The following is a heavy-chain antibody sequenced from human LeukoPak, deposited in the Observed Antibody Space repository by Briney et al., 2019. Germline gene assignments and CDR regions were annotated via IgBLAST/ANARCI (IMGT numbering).Heavy chain of an antibody. CDR2: ISGSGGST. CDR3: AKAPAGYSSGRDSPRLAEYFQH. CDR1: GFTFSSYA. Sequence: GGSLRLSCAASGFTFSSYAMSWVRQAPGKGLEWVSAISGSGGSTYYADSVKGRFTISRDNSKNTLYLQMSSLRAEDTAVYYCAKAPAGYSSGRDSPRLAEYFQHWGQGTLVTVSS. J-gene: IGHJ1*01. D-gene: IGHD6-19*01. V-gene: IGHV3-23*01.